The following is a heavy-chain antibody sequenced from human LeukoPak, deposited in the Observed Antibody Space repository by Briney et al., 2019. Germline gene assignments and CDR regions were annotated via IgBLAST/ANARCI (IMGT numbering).Heavy chain of an antibody. CDR2: ISWKGDTT. D-gene: IGHD2-2*01. V-gene: IGHV3-20*01. J-gene: IGHJ4*02. CDR1: GFTFNNYA. Sequence: GGSLRLSCAASGFTFNNYAMTWVRQTPGKGPEWVSLISWKGDTTAYAESVWGRFTISRDNAKNSLYLHMNSLRPEDTAFYHCARHRCSSTTCSFDSWGQGSLVTVSS. CDR3: ARHRCSSTTCSFDS.